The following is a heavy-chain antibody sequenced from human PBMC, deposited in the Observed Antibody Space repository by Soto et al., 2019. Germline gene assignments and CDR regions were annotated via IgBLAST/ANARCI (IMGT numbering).Heavy chain of an antibody. J-gene: IGHJ4*02. Sequence: QVQLVQSGAEVKKPGASVKVSCKASGYTFTSYGITWVRQAPGQGLEWMGWISAYNGHTNSDQKLQGRVTMTTDTSTSTAYRVRRSPRTADTAVYYGVGSSLVSGCSWLPFDYWGQGTLVTVSS. D-gene: IGHD3-10*01. V-gene: IGHV1-18*01. CDR2: ISAYNGHT. CDR3: VGSSLVSGCSWLPFDY. CDR1: GYTFTSYG.